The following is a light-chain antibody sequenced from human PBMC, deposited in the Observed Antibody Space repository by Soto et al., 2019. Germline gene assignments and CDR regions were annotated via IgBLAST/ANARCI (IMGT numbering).Light chain of an antibody. Sequence: DIQMTQSPSSLSASVGDRVTITCRASQGINYYLAWYQQKPGRVPKFLIYGASTLQSGVPSRFSGSGSGTDFTLTISSLQPEDVATYYCQQYYSAPYTFGQGTKLEI. CDR2: GAS. J-gene: IGKJ2*01. CDR3: QQYYSAPYT. V-gene: IGKV1-27*01. CDR1: QGINYY.